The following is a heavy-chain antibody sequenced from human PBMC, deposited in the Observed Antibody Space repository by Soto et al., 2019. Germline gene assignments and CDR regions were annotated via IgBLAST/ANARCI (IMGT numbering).Heavy chain of an antibody. V-gene: IGHV3-30*18. CDR2: ISYDGSNK. CDR3: AKGVPGIAVAGTGYFQH. Sequence: GGSLRLSCAASGFIFSNYAMHWVRRAPGKGLEWVGLISYDGSNKYYADSMKGRFTISRDNSKNTLYLQMNSLRAEDTAVYYCAKGVPGIAVAGTGYFQHWGQGTLVTVSS. CDR1: GFIFSNYA. J-gene: IGHJ1*01. D-gene: IGHD6-19*01.